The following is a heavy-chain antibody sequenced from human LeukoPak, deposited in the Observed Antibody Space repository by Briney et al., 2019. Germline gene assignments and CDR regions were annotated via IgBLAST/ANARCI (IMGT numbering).Heavy chain of an antibody. V-gene: IGHV3-7*01. D-gene: IGHD6-13*01. J-gene: IGHJ4*02. Sequence: PGGSLRLSCTTSGFNFNYYLMAWVRQAPGKGLEWLATIDKDGSGTEYIDSVRGRFTISRDNTKKSIYLQMSSLSADDTAVYFCATEYWYRHDYWGQGILVTVSS. CDR2: IDKDGSGT. CDR3: ATEYWYRHDY. CDR1: GFNFNYYL.